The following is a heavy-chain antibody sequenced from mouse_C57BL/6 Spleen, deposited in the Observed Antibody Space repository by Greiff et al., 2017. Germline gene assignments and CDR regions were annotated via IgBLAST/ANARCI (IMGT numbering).Heavy chain of an antibody. Sequence: QVQLQQSGPELVKPGASVKISCKASGYAFSSSWMNWVKQRPGKGLEWIGRIYPGDGDTNYNGKFKGKATLTADKSSSTAYMQLSSLTSEDSAVYFCARQIGCDGYYGWYFDVWGTGTTVTVSS. CDR1: GYAFSSSW. CDR2: IYPGDGDT. V-gene: IGHV1-82*01. J-gene: IGHJ1*03. CDR3: ARQIGCDGYYGWYFDV. D-gene: IGHD2-3*01.